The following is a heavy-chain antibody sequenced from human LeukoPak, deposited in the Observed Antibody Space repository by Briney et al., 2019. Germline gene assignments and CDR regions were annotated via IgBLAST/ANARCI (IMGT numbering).Heavy chain of an antibody. D-gene: IGHD6-25*01. CDR1: GGSFSSYY. V-gene: IGHV4-59*01. CDR2: IYDSGST. CDR3: ARTPEQRTPTNMYCFDY. Sequence: PSETLSLTCTVSGGSFSSYYWSRIRQSPGKGLEWIGYIYDSGSTSYNPSLRSRVTISVDTSKNQFSLKLSPVTAADTAVYYCARTPEQRTPTNMYCFDYWGQGTLVTVSS. J-gene: IGHJ4*02.